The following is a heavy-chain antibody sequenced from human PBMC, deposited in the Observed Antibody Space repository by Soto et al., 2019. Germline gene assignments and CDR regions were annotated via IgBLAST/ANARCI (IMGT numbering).Heavy chain of an antibody. CDR1: GGSISSYY. J-gene: IGHJ4*02. V-gene: IGHV4-59*01. CDR3: XXXXXXXLDY. Sequence: QVQLQESGPGLVKPSETLSLTCTVSGGSISSYYWSWIRQPPGKGLEWIGYIYYSGSTNYNPSLXXXXXXXXXXXXXXXXXXXXXXXXXXXXXXXXXXXXXXXLDYWGQGTLVTVSS. CDR2: IYYSGST.